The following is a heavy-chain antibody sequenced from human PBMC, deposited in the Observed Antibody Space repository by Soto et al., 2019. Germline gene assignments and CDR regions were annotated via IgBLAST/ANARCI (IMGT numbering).Heavy chain of an antibody. D-gene: IGHD5-18*01. J-gene: IGHJ6*02. Sequence: ASVKVSCKASGFTFTSSAVQWVRQARGQRLEWIGWIVVGSGNTNYAQKFQERVTITRDMSTSTAYMELSSLRSEDTAVYYCAAGQIQLWLNSYYYYGMDVWGQGTTVTVSS. CDR3: AAGQIQLWLNSYYYYGMDV. CDR2: IVVGSGNT. V-gene: IGHV1-58*01. CDR1: GFTFTSSA.